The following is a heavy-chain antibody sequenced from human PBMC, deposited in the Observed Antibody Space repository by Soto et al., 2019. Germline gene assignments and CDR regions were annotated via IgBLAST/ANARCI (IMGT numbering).Heavy chain of an antibody. Sequence: ESVGGLVKPGGFLRLSCVASGFSFNEAWMNWVRQAPGEGLEWVGRIKTSAGGGATDYAAPVQGRFTISRDDSKNALYLHMNSRRTEDTAIYYCTTGSVAGIWGQGTTVTVSS. D-gene: IGHD2-15*01. CDR3: TTGSVAGI. CDR2: IKTSAGGGAT. V-gene: IGHV3-15*07. CDR1: GFSFNEAW. J-gene: IGHJ6*02.